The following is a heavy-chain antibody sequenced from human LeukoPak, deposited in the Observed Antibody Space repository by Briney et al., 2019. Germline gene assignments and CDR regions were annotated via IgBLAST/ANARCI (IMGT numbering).Heavy chain of an antibody. J-gene: IGHJ4*02. V-gene: IGHV3-23*01. Sequence: GGSLRLSCAASGFTFSSYAMSWVRQAPGKGLEWVSAISGSRGSTYYADSVKGRFTISGDNSKNTLYLQMNSLRAEDTAVYYCAKTVLAVAGHFDYWGQGTLVTVSS. CDR3: AKTVLAVAGHFDY. D-gene: IGHD6-19*01. CDR2: ISGSRGST. CDR1: GFTFSSYA.